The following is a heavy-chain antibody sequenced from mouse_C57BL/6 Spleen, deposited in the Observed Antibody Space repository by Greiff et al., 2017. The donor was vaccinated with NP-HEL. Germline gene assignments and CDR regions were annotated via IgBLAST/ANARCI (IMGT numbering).Heavy chain of an antibody. V-gene: IGHV14-4*01. CDR1: GFNIKDDY. Sequence: VQLQQSGAELVRPGASVKLSCTASGFNIKDDYMHWVKQRPEQGLEWIGWIDPENGDTEYASKFQGKATITADTSSNTAYLQLSSLTSEDTAVYYCTGGNYPYWYFDVWGTGTTVTVSS. J-gene: IGHJ1*03. CDR3: TGGNYPYWYFDV. CDR2: IDPENGDT. D-gene: IGHD2-1*01.